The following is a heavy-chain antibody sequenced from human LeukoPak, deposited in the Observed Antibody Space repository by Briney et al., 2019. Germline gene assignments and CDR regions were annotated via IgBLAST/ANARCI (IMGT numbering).Heavy chain of an antibody. V-gene: IGHV3-23*01. Sequence: GGSLRLSCAASGFTFSNFAMNWVRQAPGKGLEWVSTISGSGGSTYYADSVKGRFTISRDNSKNTLYLQMNSLRAEDTAVYYCAKMVHTEQWLVPFDYWGQGTLVTASS. CDR3: AKMVHTEQWLVPFDY. J-gene: IGHJ4*02. CDR1: GFTFSNFA. D-gene: IGHD6-19*01. CDR2: ISGSGGST.